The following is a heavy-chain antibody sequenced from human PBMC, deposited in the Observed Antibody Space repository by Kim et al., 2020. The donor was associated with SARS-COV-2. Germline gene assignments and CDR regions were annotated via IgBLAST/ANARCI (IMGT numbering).Heavy chain of an antibody. CDR3: ARGGRLDS. Sequence: KSGSTGNAQKFQGRVTMSRDNSTNTAYMELNSLRVEDTAVYYCARGGRLDSWGQGTLVTVSS. V-gene: IGHV1-8*01. J-gene: IGHJ4*02. CDR2: KSGST.